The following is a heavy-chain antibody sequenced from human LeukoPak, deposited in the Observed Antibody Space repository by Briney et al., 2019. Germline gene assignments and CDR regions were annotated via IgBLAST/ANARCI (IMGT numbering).Heavy chain of an antibody. J-gene: IGHJ6*03. CDR2: MNPNSGNT. V-gene: IGHV1-8*01. Sequence: GASVKVSCKASGYTFTSYDINWVRQATGQGLEWMGWMNPNSGNTGYAQKFQGRVTMTRNTSISTAYMELSRLRSDDTAVYYCARAFLDFWSGYFMDVWGKGTTVTVSS. D-gene: IGHD3-3*01. CDR3: ARAFLDFWSGYFMDV. CDR1: GYTFTSYD.